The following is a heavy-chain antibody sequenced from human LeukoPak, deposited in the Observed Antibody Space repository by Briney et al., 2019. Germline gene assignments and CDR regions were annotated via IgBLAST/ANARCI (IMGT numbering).Heavy chain of an antibody. CDR3: ARERGTRGYSYGFFDY. D-gene: IGHD5-18*01. V-gene: IGHV4-61*02. CDR1: GGSISSGSYY. Sequence: SETLSLTCTVSGGSISSGSYYWSWIRQPAGKGLEWIGRIYTSGSTNYNPSLRSRVTMSVDTSKNQFSLKLSSVTAADTAVYYCARERGTRGYSYGFFDYWGQGTLVTVSS. CDR2: IYTSGST. J-gene: IGHJ4*02.